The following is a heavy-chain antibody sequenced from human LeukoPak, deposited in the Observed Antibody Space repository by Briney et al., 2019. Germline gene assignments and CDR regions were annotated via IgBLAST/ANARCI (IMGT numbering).Heavy chain of an antibody. J-gene: IGHJ4*02. CDR2: ISSSSSYI. CDR3: ARSKWFGESGFDY. V-gene: IGHV3-21*01. Sequence: GGSLRLSCAVSGFTFSSYSMNWVRQAPGKGLEWVSSISSSSSYIYYTNSVKGRFTISRDNAKNSLYLQMNSLRAEDTAVYYCARSKWFGESGFDYWGQGTLVTVSS. CDR1: GFTFSSYS. D-gene: IGHD3-10*01.